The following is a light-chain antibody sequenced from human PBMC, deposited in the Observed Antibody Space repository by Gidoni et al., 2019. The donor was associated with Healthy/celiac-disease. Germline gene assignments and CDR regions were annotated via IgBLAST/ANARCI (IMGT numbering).Light chain of an antibody. CDR1: QSVLYSSNNRNY. Sequence: DIVMTQYPDSLAVSLGERATINCKSSQSVLYSSNNRNYLAWYQQKPGQPPKLLISWASTRESGVPDRFSGSGSGTDFTLTISSLQAEDVAIYYCQQYYSTPYTFGQGTKLEIK. J-gene: IGKJ2*01. V-gene: IGKV4-1*01. CDR3: QQYYSTPYT. CDR2: WAS.